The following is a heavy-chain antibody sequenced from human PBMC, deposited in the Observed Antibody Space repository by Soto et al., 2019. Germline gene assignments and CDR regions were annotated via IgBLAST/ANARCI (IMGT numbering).Heavy chain of an antibody. CDR2: ISAYNGNT. Sequence: ASVKVSCTASGYAFTIYGISWVRQAPGQGLEWMGWISAYNGNTNYAQKLQGRVTMTTDTSASTAYMELRSLRSDDTAVYYCARDRTPSDSSGLFDYWGQGTLVTVSS. CDR3: ARDRTPSDSSGLFDY. J-gene: IGHJ4*02. D-gene: IGHD3-22*01. V-gene: IGHV1-18*01. CDR1: GYAFTIYG.